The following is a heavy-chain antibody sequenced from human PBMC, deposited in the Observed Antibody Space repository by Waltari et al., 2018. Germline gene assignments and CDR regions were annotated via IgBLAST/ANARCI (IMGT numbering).Heavy chain of an antibody. V-gene: IGHV4-39*01. D-gene: IGHD3-3*01. J-gene: IGHJ4*02. CDR3: ARQLRFVDWIPRYFDS. Sequence: QMELQESGPRLVKPSETLSLTCNVSGDSISGSRNYWAWLRQPPGKNLQWIGRIYYSGTTYYNPSLKGRFASSVDTSRNQFSLNVNSVTAADTGIYYCARQLRFVDWIPRYFDSWGRGTLATVSS. CDR2: IYYSGTT. CDR1: GDSISGSRNY.